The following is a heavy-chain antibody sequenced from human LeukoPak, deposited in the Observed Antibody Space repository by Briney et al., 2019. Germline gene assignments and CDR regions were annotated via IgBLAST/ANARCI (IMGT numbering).Heavy chain of an antibody. CDR3: AKTPYLYCSGGSCYADY. J-gene: IGHJ4*02. CDR1: GFTFSSYA. Sequence: GGSLRLSCAASGFTFSSYAMSWVRQAPGKGLEWVSAISGSGGSTYYADSVKGRFTISRDNSKNTLYPQMNSLRAEDTAVYYCAKTPYLYCSGGSCYADYWGQGTLVSVSS. D-gene: IGHD2-15*01. V-gene: IGHV3-23*01. CDR2: ISGSGGST.